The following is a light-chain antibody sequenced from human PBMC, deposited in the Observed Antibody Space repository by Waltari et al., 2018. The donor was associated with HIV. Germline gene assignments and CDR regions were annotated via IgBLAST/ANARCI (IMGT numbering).Light chain of an antibody. CDR1: QNVITN. V-gene: IGKV3-15*01. CDR3: QQYNERPLT. J-gene: IGKJ4*01. CDR2: GAS. Sequence: EIVMTQSPASLSVSPGERATLSCRASQNVITNLAWYQQKPGQVSRLLIYGASVRAPGIPARFSGSGSGTEFTLTISSLQSEDFAVYFCQQYNERPLTFGGGTKVEI.